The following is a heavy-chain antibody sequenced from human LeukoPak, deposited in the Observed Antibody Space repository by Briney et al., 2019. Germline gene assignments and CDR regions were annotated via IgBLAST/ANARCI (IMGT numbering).Heavy chain of an antibody. CDR2: IYYSGST. V-gene: IGHV4-39*07. CDR1: GGSISSSSYY. J-gene: IGHJ5*02. Sequence: SETLSLTCTVSGGSISSSSYYWGWIRQPPGKGLEWIVSIYYSGSTNSNPSLKTRVTISVETSKKQFSLKVSSVNATATAIYYCARGYNWFDPWGQGTLVTVSS. CDR3: ARGYNWFDP.